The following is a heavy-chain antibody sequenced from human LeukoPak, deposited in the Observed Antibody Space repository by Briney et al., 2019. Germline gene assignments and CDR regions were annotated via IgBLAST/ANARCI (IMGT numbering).Heavy chain of an antibody. Sequence: GGSLRLSCAASGFTFSSYGMHWARQAPGKGLEWVAVIWYDGSNKYYADSVKGRFTISRDNSKNTLYLQMNSLRAEDTAVYYCARGRAGAARSTNFDYWGQGTPVTVSS. CDR3: ARGRAGAARSTNFDY. CDR1: GFTFSSYG. CDR2: IWYDGSNK. J-gene: IGHJ4*02. D-gene: IGHD2/OR15-2a*01. V-gene: IGHV3-33*01.